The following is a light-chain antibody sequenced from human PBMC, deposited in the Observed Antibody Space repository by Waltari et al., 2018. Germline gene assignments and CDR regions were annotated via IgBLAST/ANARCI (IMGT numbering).Light chain of an antibody. Sequence: DIVMTQSPLSLPVTPGEPASLSCRSSQSLLQSNGNNYLEWYLQRPGKSPRVLIFLGSRRVSGVPDRFSGSGSGTDFTLKISRVEAEDVGVYYCMQALQTPVFGQGTKLEIK. V-gene: IGKV2-28*01. J-gene: IGKJ2*01. CDR1: QSLLQSNGNNY. CDR2: LGS. CDR3: MQALQTPV.